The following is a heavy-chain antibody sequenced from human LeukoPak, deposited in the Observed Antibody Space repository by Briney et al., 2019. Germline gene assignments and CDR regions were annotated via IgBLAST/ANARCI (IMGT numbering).Heavy chain of an antibody. J-gene: IGHJ5*02. CDR3: ARVRGDYYGSGIGNWFDP. D-gene: IGHD3-10*01. CDR1: GGSFSGYY. Sequence: PSETLSLTCAVYGGSFSGYYWSWIRQPPGKGLESIGEINHSGSTNYNPSLKSRVTISVDTSKNQFSLKLSSVTAADTAVYYCARVRGDYYGSGIGNWFDPWGQGTLVTVSS. CDR2: INHSGST. V-gene: IGHV4-34*01.